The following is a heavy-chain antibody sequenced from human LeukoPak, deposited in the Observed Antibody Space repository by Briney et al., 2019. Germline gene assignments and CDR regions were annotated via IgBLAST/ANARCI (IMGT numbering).Heavy chain of an antibody. CDR3: ARRITMVRGVIPYFDN. Sequence: GGSLRLSCAASGFTFSTYSMSWVRQAPGKGLEWVSYISYSSSTIYYADSVKGRFTISRDSAKNSLYLQMNSLRDEDTAVYYCARRITMVRGVIPYFDNWGQGTLVTVSS. V-gene: IGHV3-48*02. J-gene: IGHJ4*02. CDR1: GFTFSTYS. CDR2: ISYSSSTI. D-gene: IGHD3-10*01.